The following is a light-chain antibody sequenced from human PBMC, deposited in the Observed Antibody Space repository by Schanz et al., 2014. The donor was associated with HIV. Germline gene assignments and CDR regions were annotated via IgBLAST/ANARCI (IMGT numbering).Light chain of an antibody. J-gene: IGKJ2*01. Sequence: DIHMTQSPSTLSASVGDRVTITCRASQSISNWLAWYQQKPGKAPKLLIYEASSLETGVPSRFSGSGSGTEFTLTISSLQPEDFATYYCLQDSSKPYTFGQGTNLEIK. CDR3: LQDSSKPYT. V-gene: IGKV1-5*03. CDR2: EAS. CDR1: QSISNW.